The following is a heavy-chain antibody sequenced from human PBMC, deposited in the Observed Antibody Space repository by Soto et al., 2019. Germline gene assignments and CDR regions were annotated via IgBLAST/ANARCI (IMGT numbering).Heavy chain of an antibody. CDR1: GFTFRSYG. D-gene: IGHD3-10*01. J-gene: IGHJ4*02. V-gene: IGHV3-30*03. CDR3: TGEVASGY. CDR2: ISRDGGTQ. Sequence: GGSLRLSCAASGFTFRSYGMHWVRQAPGKGLEWVAVISRDGGTQYYADSVKGRFTISKDNSRNTLFLEMNSLRGDDMAVYYCTGEVASGYWGQGTLVTVSS.